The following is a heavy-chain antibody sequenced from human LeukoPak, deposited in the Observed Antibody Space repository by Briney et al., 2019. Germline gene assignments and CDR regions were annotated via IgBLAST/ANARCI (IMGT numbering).Heavy chain of an antibody. CDR3: ARRPAAGMGYFDY. CDR1: GGSISSGDYY. D-gene: IGHD6-13*01. Sequence: SETLSLTCTVSGGSISSGDYYWSWIRQPPGKGLEWIGYIYYSGGTYYNPSLKSRVTISVDTSKNQFSLKLSSVTAADTAVYYCARRPAAGMGYFDYWGQGTLVTVSS. J-gene: IGHJ4*02. V-gene: IGHV4-30-4*01. CDR2: IYYSGGT.